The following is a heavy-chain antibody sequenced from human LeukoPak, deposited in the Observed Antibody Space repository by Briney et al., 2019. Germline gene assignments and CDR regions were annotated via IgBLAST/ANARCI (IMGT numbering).Heavy chain of an antibody. J-gene: IGHJ4*02. Sequence: GESLKISCKGSGYSFTSYWIAWVRQMPGKGLEWMGIIYPGDSGTRYSPSFQGQVTISADKSISTAYLQWSSLKASDTAMFYCARVYYDSSGYFDYWGQGTLVTVSS. D-gene: IGHD3-22*01. CDR2: IYPGDSGT. V-gene: IGHV5-51*01. CDR1: GYSFTSYW. CDR3: ARVYYDSSGYFDY.